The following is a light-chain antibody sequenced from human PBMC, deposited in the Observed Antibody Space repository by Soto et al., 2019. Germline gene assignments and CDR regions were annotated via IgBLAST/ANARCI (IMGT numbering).Light chain of an antibody. Sequence: ESVLTQSPGTLSLSPGERATLSCRASQSVSSNYLAWYQQKPGQAPRLLIYGASTRATGIPDRFSGSGSGPDFTLTISRLEPEDSAVYYCQQYGSSPTWTFGQGTKVEIK. V-gene: IGKV3-20*01. CDR3: QQYGSSPTWT. CDR1: QSVSSNY. CDR2: GAS. J-gene: IGKJ1*01.